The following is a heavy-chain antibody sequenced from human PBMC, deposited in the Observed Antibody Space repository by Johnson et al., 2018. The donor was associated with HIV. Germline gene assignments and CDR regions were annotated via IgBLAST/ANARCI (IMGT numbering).Heavy chain of an antibody. Sequence: QVQLVESGGGLVQPGGSLRLSCAASGFTFSNSWLHWVRQAPGKGLAWVAFIWYEGSNKYYADSVKGRFTISRDNAKNSLYLQMNSLRAEDTAVYYCARGRPSGSHDAFDIWGQGTMVTVSS. V-gene: IGHV3-33*08. CDR3: ARGRPSGSHDAFDI. CDR1: GFTFSNSW. CDR2: IWYEGSNK. D-gene: IGHD3-22*01. J-gene: IGHJ3*02.